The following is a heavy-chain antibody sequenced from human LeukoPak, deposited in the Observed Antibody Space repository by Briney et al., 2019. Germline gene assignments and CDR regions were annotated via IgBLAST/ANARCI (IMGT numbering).Heavy chain of an antibody. J-gene: IGHJ2*01. CDR2: IYVNGIT. CDR1: GGSMFNYY. CDR3: ARRAYYDSSGYHPTSGYFDL. D-gene: IGHD3-22*01. V-gene: IGHV4-4*08. Sequence: SETLSLTCTVSGGSMFNYYWNWIRQPPGKGLEWIGYIYVNGITNYSPSLRSRGTISIATSKNQFSLRLTSVTAADTAMYYCARRAYYDSSGYHPTSGYFDLWGSGTLVSVSS.